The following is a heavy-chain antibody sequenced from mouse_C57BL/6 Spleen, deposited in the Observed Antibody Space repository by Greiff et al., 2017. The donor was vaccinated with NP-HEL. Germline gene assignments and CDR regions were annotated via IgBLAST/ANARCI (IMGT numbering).Heavy chain of an antibody. CDR1: GYTFTSYT. Sequence: QVQLQQSGAELARPGASVKMSCKASGYTFTSYTMHWVKQRPGQGLEWIGYINPSSGYTKYNQKFKDKATLTADKSSSTAYMQLSSLTSEDSAVYYCAGDSNYAWFAYWGQGTLVTVSA. V-gene: IGHV1-4*01. D-gene: IGHD2-5*01. CDR3: AGDSNYAWFAY. CDR2: INPSSGYT. J-gene: IGHJ3*01.